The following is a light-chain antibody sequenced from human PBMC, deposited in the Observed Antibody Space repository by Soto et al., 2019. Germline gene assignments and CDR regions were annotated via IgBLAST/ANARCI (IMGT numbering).Light chain of an antibody. V-gene: IGKV3-11*01. Sequence: VTLCLSPGERSTLSCRASQSFRGLLAWYQQKPGQAPRLLIYDAYNRATGIPPRFSGSGSGTDFTLTISSLEPEDSAVYYCQQRHMWPITFGQGTRLEIK. J-gene: IGKJ5*01. CDR3: QQRHMWPIT. CDR2: DAY. CDR1: QSFRGL.